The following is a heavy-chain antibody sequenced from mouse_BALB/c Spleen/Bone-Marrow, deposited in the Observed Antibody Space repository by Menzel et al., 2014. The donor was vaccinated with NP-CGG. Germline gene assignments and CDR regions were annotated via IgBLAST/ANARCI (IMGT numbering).Heavy chain of an antibody. Sequence: VMLVESGAELARPGASVKLSCKAAGYTFTSYWMQWVKQRPGQGLEWIGAIYLGDGDTRYSQKFKEKATLTADKSSSTAYIQLSSLASKDSAVYYCPRKGSDYENAMDYWGQRTSVIVSS. J-gene: IGHJ4*01. D-gene: IGHD2-4*01. CDR1: GYTFTSYW. V-gene: IGHV1-87*01. CDR3: PRKGSDYENAMDY. CDR2: IYLGDGDT.